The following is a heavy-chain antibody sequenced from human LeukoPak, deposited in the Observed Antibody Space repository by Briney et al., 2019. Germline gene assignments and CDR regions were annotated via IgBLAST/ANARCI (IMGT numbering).Heavy chain of an antibody. CDR2: ISYDGSNK. J-gene: IGHJ4*02. Sequence: GGSLRLSCAASGFTFSSYGMHWVRQAPGKGLEWVAVISYDGSNKYYADSVKGRFTISRDNSKNTLYLQMNSLRAEDTAVYYCAKGGRYSYGSLSFDYLGQGTLVTVSS. CDR3: AKGGRYSYGSLSFDY. D-gene: IGHD5-18*01. V-gene: IGHV3-30*18. CDR1: GFTFSSYG.